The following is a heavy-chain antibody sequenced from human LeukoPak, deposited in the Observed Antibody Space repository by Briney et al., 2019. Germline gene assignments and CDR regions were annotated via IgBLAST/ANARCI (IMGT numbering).Heavy chain of an antibody. D-gene: IGHD3-3*01. CDR2: INMYTGNP. CDR3: ARDAPDGGVSKFDY. J-gene: IGHJ4*02. V-gene: IGHV7-4-1*01. Sequence: ASGKVSCKTSGYTFTQFAINWMRQAPGQGVEWMGWINMYTGNPTSAPCFTALFVFSLDSSVSTAYLQLRSLKAEDTAVYYCARDAPDGGVSKFDYWGQGTLVTVSS. CDR1: GYTFTQFA.